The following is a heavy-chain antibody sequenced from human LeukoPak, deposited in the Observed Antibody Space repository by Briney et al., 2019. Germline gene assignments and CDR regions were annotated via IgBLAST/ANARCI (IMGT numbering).Heavy chain of an antibody. V-gene: IGHV4-59*01. Sequence: SETLSLTCAVSGGSISSYYWSWIRQPPGKGLEWIGYIYYSGSTNYNPSLKSRVTISVDTSKNQFSLKLNPVTAADTAVYYCARGATYYDFWSGYPFQFDPWGQGTLVTVSS. D-gene: IGHD3-3*01. CDR2: IYYSGST. CDR3: ARGATYYDFWSGYPFQFDP. J-gene: IGHJ5*02. CDR1: GGSISSYY.